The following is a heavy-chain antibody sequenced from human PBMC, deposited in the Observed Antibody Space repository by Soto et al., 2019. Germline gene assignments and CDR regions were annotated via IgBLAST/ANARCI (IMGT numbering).Heavy chain of an antibody. V-gene: IGHV3-11*01. D-gene: IGHD3-3*01. CDR1: GFTFSDYY. CDR3: ARDPFWSGFHGMDV. CDR2: ISSSSNTI. J-gene: IGHJ6*02. Sequence: QVQLVESGEGLVKPGGSLRLSCAASGFTFSDYYMNWIRQAPGKGLEWVSHISSSSNTIYYADSVKGRFTISRDNAKNSLYLQMNSLRAEDTAVYYCARDPFWSGFHGMDVWGQGTTVTVSS.